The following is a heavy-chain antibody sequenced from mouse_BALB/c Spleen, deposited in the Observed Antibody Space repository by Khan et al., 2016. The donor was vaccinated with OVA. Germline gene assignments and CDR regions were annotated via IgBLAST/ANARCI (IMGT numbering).Heavy chain of an antibody. Sequence: MQLEESGPELVKPGASVKISCKASGYSFTGYFMHWVMQSHGKSLEWIGRINPHIGETLYNQKFKDKATLTVDESSSTAHMELRSLASEDSAVYYCARIYGSDFDYWGQGTTLTVSS. CDR1: GYSFTGYF. CDR2: INPHIGET. D-gene: IGHD1-1*01. CDR3: ARIYGSDFDY. V-gene: IGHV1-20*02. J-gene: IGHJ2*01.